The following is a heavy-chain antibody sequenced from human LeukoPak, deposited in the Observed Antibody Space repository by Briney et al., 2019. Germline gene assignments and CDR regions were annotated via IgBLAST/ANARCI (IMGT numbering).Heavy chain of an antibody. Sequence: PGGSLRLSCTASGFTFGDYAMSWVRQAPGKGLEWVGFIRSKAHGGTTEYAASVKGRFTISRDDSKSIAYLQMNSLKTEDTAVYYCTRDQDYGSGSYGYYYGMDVWGQGTTVTVSS. CDR1: GFTFGDYA. D-gene: IGHD3-10*01. V-gene: IGHV3-49*04. CDR3: TRDQDYGSGSYGYYYGMDV. CDR2: IRSKAHGGTT. J-gene: IGHJ6*02.